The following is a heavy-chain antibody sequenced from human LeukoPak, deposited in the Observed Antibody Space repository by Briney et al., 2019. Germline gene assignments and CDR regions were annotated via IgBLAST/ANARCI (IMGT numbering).Heavy chain of an antibody. V-gene: IGHV1-18*01. CDR1: GYTFTSYG. CDR3: ATQAMVRGVKSFSNWFDP. J-gene: IGHJ5*02. CDR2: ISAYNGNT. Sequence: ASVKVSCKASGYTFTSYGISWVRQAPGQGLEWMGWISAYNGNTNYAQKLQGRVTMTEDTSTDTAYMELSSLRSEDTAVYYCATQAMVRGVKSFSNWFDPWGQGTLVTVSS. D-gene: IGHD3-10*01.